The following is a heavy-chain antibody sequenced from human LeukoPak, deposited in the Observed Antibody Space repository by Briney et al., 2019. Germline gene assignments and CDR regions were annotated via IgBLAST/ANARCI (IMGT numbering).Heavy chain of an antibody. V-gene: IGHV1-69*06. Sequence: SVKVSCKASGGTFSSYAISWVRQAPGQGLEWMGVIIPIFGTTNYAQKFQGRVTITADKSTSTAYMELSSLRSEDTAVYYCARDSSGWSPFDYWGQGTLVTVSS. D-gene: IGHD6-19*01. CDR3: ARDSSGWSPFDY. CDR1: GGTFSSYA. CDR2: IIPIFGTT. J-gene: IGHJ4*02.